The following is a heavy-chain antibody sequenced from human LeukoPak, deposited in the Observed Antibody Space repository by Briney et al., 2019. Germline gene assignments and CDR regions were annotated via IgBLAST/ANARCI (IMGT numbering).Heavy chain of an antibody. J-gene: IGHJ6*03. D-gene: IGHD3-9*01. CDR3: ARVYFELRSYYYYYMDV. Sequence: ASVKVSCKASGYTFTSYDINWVRQAPGQGLEWMGGIIPIFGTANYAQKFQGRVTITADKSTSTAYMELSSLRSEDTAVYYCARVYFELRSYYYYYMDVWGKGTTVTVSS. CDR1: GYTFTSYD. CDR2: IIPIFGTA. V-gene: IGHV1-69*06.